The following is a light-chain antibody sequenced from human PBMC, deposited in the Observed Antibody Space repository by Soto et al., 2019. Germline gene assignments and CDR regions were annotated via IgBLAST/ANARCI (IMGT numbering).Light chain of an antibody. CDR3: QQRSNWPPLT. CDR2: DAS. J-gene: IGKJ4*01. Sequence: EIVLSPSPPSVWVSXCAGATLSXXXSQSVSSYLAWYQQKPGQAPRLLIYDASNRATGIPARFSGSGSGTDFTLTISSLEPEDFAVYYCQQRSNWPPLTFGGGTKVDIK. V-gene: IGKV3-11*01. CDR1: QSVSSY.